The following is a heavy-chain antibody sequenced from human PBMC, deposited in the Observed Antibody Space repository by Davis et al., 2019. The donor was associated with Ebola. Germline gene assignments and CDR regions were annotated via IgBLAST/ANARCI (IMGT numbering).Heavy chain of an antibody. Sequence: MPSETLSLTCTVSGGSISSYHWRLIRQPPGKGLEWIGYLYYSGNTNYNPSLKSRVTISVDTSKNQFSLKLSSVTAADTAVYYCARGLVVVAATYFDYWGQGTLVTVSS. CDR1: GGSISSYH. CDR2: LYYSGNT. V-gene: IGHV4-59*01. J-gene: IGHJ4*02. CDR3: ARGLVVVAATYFDY. D-gene: IGHD2-15*01.